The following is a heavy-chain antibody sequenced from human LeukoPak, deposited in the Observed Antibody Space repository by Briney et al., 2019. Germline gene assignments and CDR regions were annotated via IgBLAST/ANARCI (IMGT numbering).Heavy chain of an antibody. CDR1: GGSISGSNYY. V-gene: IGHV4-39*07. CDR3: ARAAEYYYDSSGWYFQH. CDR2: IFYTGSS. Sequence: SETLPLTCTVSGGSISGSNYYWGWIRQPPGKGLEWIGSIFYTGSSYYNPSLKSRVTLSVDTSKDQFSLKLSSVTAADTAVYYCARAAEYYYDSSGWYFQHWGQGTLVTVSS. D-gene: IGHD3-22*01. J-gene: IGHJ1*01.